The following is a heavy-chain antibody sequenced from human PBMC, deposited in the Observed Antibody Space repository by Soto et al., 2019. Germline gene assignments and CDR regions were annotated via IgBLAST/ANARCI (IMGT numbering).Heavy chain of an antibody. D-gene: IGHD1-7*01. CDR3: ARESEELTSNFDY. CDR1: VCTFTRYS. V-gene: IGHV3-21*06. CDR2: ISSTTNYI. J-gene: IGHJ4*02. Sequence: VGSLRLSCAASVCTFTRYSMNCVRHSPGKWLGWVSSISSTTNYIYYGDSMKGRFTISRDNAKNSLYLEMNSLRAEDAAVYCCARESEELTSNFDYRGQGTQVSVS.